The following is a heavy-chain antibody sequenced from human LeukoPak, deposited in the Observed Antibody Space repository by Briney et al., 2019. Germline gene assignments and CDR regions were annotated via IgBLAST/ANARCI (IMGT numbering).Heavy chain of an antibody. J-gene: IGHJ4*02. V-gene: IGHV4-34*01. CDR1: GGSFSGHF. Sequence: PSETLSLTCAVYGGSFSGHFWSWIRQPPGKGREWMGEINHTGRTNYNPSLQSRVPISVDTSKNQFSLTLSSVTAADTAVYYCARGFSVAYYDSSAFLFDYWGQGNLVTVSS. D-gene: IGHD3-22*01. CDR3: ARGFSVAYYDSSAFLFDY. CDR2: INHTGRT.